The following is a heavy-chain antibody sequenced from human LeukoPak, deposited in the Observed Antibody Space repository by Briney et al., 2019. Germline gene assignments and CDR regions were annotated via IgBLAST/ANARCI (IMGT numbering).Heavy chain of an antibody. V-gene: IGHV4-59*01. CDR1: GGSISSYY. CDR2: IYYSGST. J-gene: IGHJ3*02. D-gene: IGHD1-14*01. Sequence: PSETLSLTCTVSGGSISSYYWGWIRQPPGKGLEWIGYIYYSGSTKYNPSLKSRITISVDTSKNQFSLKLTSVTAADTAVYYCARDSGPWSSGNQGPDAFDIWGQGTMVAVSS. CDR3: ARDSGPWSSGNQGPDAFDI.